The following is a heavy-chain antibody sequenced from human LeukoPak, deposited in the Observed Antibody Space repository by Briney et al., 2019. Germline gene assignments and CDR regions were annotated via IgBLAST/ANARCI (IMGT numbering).Heavy chain of an antibody. J-gene: IGHJ3*02. CDR2: IYTTGLT. Sequence: GGSLRLFCAASGFTVNNYYMNWVRQAPGKGLEWVSVIYTTGLTYYKGSVKGRSTVSRDNSRTTVYLQMSSLRVEDTAVYYCARGASRAFDIWGQGTMVTVSS. CDR1: GFTVNNYY. V-gene: IGHV3-53*01. CDR3: ARGASRAFDI.